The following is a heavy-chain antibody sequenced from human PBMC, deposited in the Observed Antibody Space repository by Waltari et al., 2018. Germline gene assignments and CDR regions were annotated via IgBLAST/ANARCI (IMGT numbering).Heavy chain of an antibody. CDR2: MSGSGGST. CDR3: ALLGAQNWFDP. V-gene: IGHV3-23*01. CDR1: GFTFSSYA. Sequence: EVQLLESGGGLVQPGGSLRLSCAASGFTFSSYAMSWVRQAPGKGVEGVSAMSGSGGSTYYADSVKGRFTIARDNSKNTLYLQMNSLRAEDTAVYYCALLGAQNWFDPWGQGTLVTVSS. J-gene: IGHJ5*02.